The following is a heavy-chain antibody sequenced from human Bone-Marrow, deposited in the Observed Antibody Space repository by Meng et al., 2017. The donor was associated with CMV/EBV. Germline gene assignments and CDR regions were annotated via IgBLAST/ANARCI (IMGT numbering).Heavy chain of an antibody. V-gene: IGHV1-69*10. CDR2: IIPILGIA. J-gene: IGHJ4*02. CDR3: ANLIDCSSTSCYFDY. D-gene: IGHD2-2*01. CDR1: GGTFSSYA. Sequence: SVKVSCKASGGTFSSYAISWVRQAPGQGLEWMGGIIPILGIANYAQKFQGRVTITADKSTSTAYMELGSLRSEDTAVYYCANLIDCSSTSCYFDYWGQGTLVTVSS.